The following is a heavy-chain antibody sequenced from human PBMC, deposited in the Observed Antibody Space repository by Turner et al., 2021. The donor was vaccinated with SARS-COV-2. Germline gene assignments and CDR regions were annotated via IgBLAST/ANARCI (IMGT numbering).Heavy chain of an antibody. Sequence: QVQLVESGGGVVQPGRSLRLSCAASGFTFSRYGMHWVRQAPGKGLEWGAVIWYDGSNKYYADSVKGRFTISRDNSKNTLYLQMNSLRAEDTAVYYCAKAGFGYSSGWGYFDYWGQGTLDTVSS. CDR2: IWYDGSNK. D-gene: IGHD6-19*01. V-gene: IGHV3-33*06. CDR1: GFTFSRYG. CDR3: AKAGFGYSSGWGYFDY. J-gene: IGHJ4*02.